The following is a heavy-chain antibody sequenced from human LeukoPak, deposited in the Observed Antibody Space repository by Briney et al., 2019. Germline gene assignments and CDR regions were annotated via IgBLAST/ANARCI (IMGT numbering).Heavy chain of an antibody. D-gene: IGHD3-10*01. CDR1: GGSISSYY. CDR2: IYYSGST. Sequence: KASETLSLTCTVSGGSISSYYWSWIRQPPGKGLEWIGYIYYSGSTNYNPSLKSRVTISVDTSKNQFSLKLSSVTAADTAVYYCARDSIGMTMVRGVIIPHYYYCGMDVWGQGTTVTVSS. J-gene: IGHJ6*02. CDR3: ARDSIGMTMVRGVIIPHYYYCGMDV. V-gene: IGHV4-59*01.